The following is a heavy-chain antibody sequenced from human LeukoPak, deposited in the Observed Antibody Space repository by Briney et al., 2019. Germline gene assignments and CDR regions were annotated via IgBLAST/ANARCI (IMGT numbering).Heavy chain of an antibody. V-gene: IGHV5-51*01. CDR3: ARARYYYDSSGYSG. D-gene: IGHD3-22*01. CDR2: IYPGDSDT. J-gene: IGHJ4*02. Sequence: GESLKISCKGSGYRFTSYWIGGVRQMPGKGLEWMEIIYPGDSDTRYSPSCQGQVTFSADKSISSAYLQWSSLKASDTAMYYCARARYYYDSSGYSGWGQGTLVTVSS. CDR1: GYRFTSYW.